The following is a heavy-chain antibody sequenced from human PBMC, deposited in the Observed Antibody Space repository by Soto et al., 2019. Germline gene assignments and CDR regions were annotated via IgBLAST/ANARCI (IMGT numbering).Heavy chain of an antibody. V-gene: IGHV3-30-3*01. D-gene: IGHD3-22*01. CDR2: ISYDGNNK. J-gene: IGHJ4*02. CDR3: ARDWPYYDSSGSRGLDY. Sequence: SLRLSCAASGFTYSTYTMHWVRQAPGKGLEWVAVISYDGNNKFYADSVKGRFTISRDSTKQTLYLQMNSLRPDDTAMYYCARDWPYYDSSGSRGLDYWGQGTLVTVSS. CDR1: GFTYSTYT.